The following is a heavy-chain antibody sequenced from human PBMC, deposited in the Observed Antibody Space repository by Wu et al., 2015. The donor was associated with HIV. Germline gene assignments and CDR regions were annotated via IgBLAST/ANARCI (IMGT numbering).Heavy chain of an antibody. J-gene: IGHJ5*02. Sequence: QVHLEQSGTEVKRPGSSVRVSCKASGGNFLSYSFTWVRQAPGQGLEWMGWITTHNGYTKYAQKFQDRLSLTTDTSATTAYMELRSLRSDDTAVYYCARVFEDSSGYYSWFDPWGQGTLVTVSS. CDR2: ITTHNGYT. CDR3: ARVFEDSSGYYSWFDP. CDR1: GGNFLSYS. V-gene: IGHV1-18*01. D-gene: IGHD3-22*01.